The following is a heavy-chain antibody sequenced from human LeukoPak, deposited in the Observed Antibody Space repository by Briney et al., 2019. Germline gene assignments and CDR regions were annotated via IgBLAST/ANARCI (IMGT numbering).Heavy chain of an antibody. J-gene: IGHJ4*02. CDR3: ARSGDYIKEGFDY. CDR1: GYSIRSGHY. Sequence: SETLSLTCAVSGYSIRSGHYWGWIRQSPGKRLEWIGSINHSGITEYNPSLKSRVTLSVDTSKNQFSLQLRSVTAADRALYYCARSGDYIKEGFDYWGQGTQVTVSS. D-gene: IGHD3-22*01. V-gene: IGHV4-38-2*01. CDR2: INHSGIT.